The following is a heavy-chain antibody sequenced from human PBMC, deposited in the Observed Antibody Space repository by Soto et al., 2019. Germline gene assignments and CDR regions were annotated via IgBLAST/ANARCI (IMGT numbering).Heavy chain of an antibody. D-gene: IGHD1-1*01. Sequence: EVQLLESGGGLVQPGGSLRLSCAASGFTFSSYAMSWVRQAPGKGLEWVSGISGGGTGTYYADSVKGRFTISRDNSKNXRDRPMNSLRAEDTAVYYCAKVLTPYASSATTFDYWGQGTLVTVSS. J-gene: IGHJ4*02. V-gene: IGHV3-23*01. CDR1: GFTFSSYA. CDR2: ISGGGTGT. CDR3: AKVLTPYASSATTFDY.